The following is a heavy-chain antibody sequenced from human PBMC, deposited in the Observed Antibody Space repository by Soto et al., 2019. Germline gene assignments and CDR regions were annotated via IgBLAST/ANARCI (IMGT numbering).Heavy chain of an antibody. CDR2: INSDGSST. J-gene: IGHJ6*02. Sequence: EVQLVESGGGLVQPGGSLRLSCAASGFTFSTYWIHWVRQAPGKGLVWVSRINSDGSSTNYADSVKGRFTISRDNAKNTLFLQMNSLRAEDTAVYNCARDRWGGGRDMDVWGQGTTVTVSS. D-gene: IGHD3-10*01. CDR1: GFTFSTYW. V-gene: IGHV3-74*01. CDR3: ARDRWGGGRDMDV.